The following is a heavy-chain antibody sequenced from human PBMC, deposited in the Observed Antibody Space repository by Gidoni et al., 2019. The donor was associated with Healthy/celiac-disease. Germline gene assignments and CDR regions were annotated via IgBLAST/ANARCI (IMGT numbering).Heavy chain of an antibody. Sequence: QITLKESGPTLVKPTQTLTLTCTFSGFSLSTSGVGVGWIRQPPGKALEWLALIYWNDDKRYSPSLKSRLTITKDTSKNQVVLTMTNMDPVDTATYYCAHRRDSSSWYGSYFDYWGQGTLVTVSS. CDR3: AHRRDSSSWYGSYFDY. CDR2: IYWNDDK. V-gene: IGHV2-5*01. J-gene: IGHJ4*02. CDR1: GFSLSTSGVG. D-gene: IGHD6-13*01.